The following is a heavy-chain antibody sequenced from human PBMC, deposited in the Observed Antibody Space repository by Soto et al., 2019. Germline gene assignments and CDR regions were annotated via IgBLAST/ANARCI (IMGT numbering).Heavy chain of an antibody. CDR2: INGGNGKT. Sequence: SVKVSCKASGYTFTGYAIFWVRQAPGQSLEWMGYINGGNGKTEYSQKFQDRVTITRDTSANTAYMELSSLRSEDTAVYYCARDFGRNYIDYWGQGTQVTVSS. CDR1: GYTFTGYA. J-gene: IGHJ4*02. V-gene: IGHV1-3*01. CDR3: ARDFGRNYIDY. D-gene: IGHD3-10*01.